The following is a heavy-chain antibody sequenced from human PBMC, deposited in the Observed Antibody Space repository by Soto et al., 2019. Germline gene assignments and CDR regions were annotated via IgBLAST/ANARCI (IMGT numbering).Heavy chain of an antibody. CDR1: GYTFTNYY. D-gene: IGHD1-26*01. Sequence: ASVKVSCKASGYTFTNYYIHWVRQAPGQGPEWMGIINPSGESTTYAQKFQGRVTMTRDTSTSTVYMELSSLRSEDTAVYYCARILSVGAHGLNYWLQGTLVTASS. CDR3: ARILSVGAHGLNY. J-gene: IGHJ4*02. CDR2: INPSGEST. V-gene: IGHV1-46*01.